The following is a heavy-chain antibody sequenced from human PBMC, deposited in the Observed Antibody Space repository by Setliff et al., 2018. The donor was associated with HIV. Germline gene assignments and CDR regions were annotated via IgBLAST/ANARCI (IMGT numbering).Heavy chain of an antibody. CDR1: GGSISSGNYY. Sequence: CTVSGGSISSGNYYWSWIRQPAGKGLEWIGRIFTSGSAIYNPSLKSRVTISVDTSKNQFSLKLRSVTAADTAVYYCARVGSSSGWTNYYYGMDVWGQGTTVTVSS. D-gene: IGHD6-19*01. J-gene: IGHJ6*02. CDR3: ARVGSSSGWTNYYYGMDV. CDR2: IFTSGSA. V-gene: IGHV4-61*02.